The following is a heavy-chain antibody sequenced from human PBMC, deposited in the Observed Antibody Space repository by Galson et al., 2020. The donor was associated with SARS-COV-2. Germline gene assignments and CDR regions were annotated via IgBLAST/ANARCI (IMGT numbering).Heavy chain of an antibody. CDR3: ARDADHDYGDYYGGLALDY. J-gene: IGHJ4*02. D-gene: IGHD4-17*01. CDR1: GFTFSSYG. Sequence: GGSLRLSCAASGFTFSSYGMHWVRQAPGKGLEWVAVIWYDGSNKYYADSVKGRFTISRDNSKNTLYLQMNSLRAEDTAVYYCARDADHDYGDYYGGLALDYWGQGTLVTVSS. CDR2: IWYDGSNK. V-gene: IGHV3-33*01.